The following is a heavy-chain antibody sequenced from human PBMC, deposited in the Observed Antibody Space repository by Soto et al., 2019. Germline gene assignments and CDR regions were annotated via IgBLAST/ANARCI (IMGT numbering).Heavy chain of an antibody. CDR1: GASITNSY. CDR3: ARGGGSFDSGWYYDY. D-gene: IGHD6-19*01. V-gene: IGHV4-59*08. Sequence: QVQLQESGPGLVKPSETMSLTCTVSGASITNSYWNWVRQTPGKGLEWIGFIYYSGSIKYNPSLQSRVTISVDTSKNQLSLKLTSVTATDTAVYYCARGGGSFDSGWYYDYWGQGTLVTVSS. CDR2: IYYSGSI. J-gene: IGHJ4*02.